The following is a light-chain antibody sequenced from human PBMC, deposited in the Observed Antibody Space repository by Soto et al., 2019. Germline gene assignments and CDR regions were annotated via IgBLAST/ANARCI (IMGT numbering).Light chain of an antibody. V-gene: IGKV1-33*01. CDR3: PQNDILPIT. CDR2: KAS. J-gene: IGKJ5*01. CDR1: QSIGSW. Sequence: EDRVTITCRASQSIGSWLAWYQQKPGKAPNLLIYKASDLETGVPSRFSGSGSGTDFTFTISSLQAEDITPYYCPQNDILPITFG.